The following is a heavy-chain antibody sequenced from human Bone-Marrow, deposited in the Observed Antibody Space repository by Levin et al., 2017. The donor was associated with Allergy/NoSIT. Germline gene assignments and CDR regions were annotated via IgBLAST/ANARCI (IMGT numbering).Heavy chain of an antibody. D-gene: IGHD3-10*01. CDR2: ISYDGSNK. CDR1: GFTFSSYA. CDR3: ARDLCYYGSGKPYGMDV. V-gene: IGHV3-30-3*01. Sequence: GGSLRLSCAASGFTFSSYAMHWVRQAPGKGLEWVAVISYDGSNKYYADSVKGRFTISRDNSKNTLYLQMNSLRAEDTAVYYCARDLCYYGSGKPYGMDVWGQGTTVTVSS. J-gene: IGHJ6*02.